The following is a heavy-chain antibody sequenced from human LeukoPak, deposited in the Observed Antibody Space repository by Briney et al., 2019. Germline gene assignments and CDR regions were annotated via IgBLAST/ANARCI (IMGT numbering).Heavy chain of an antibody. J-gene: IGHJ4*02. CDR2: ISSNGGST. V-gene: IGHV3-64D*06. Sequence: PGGSLRLSCSASGFTLGIYAIHWVRQAPGKGLEYVSGISSNGGSTYYPDSVKGRFTISRDNSKNTLYLQMSSLRAEDTAVYYCVKVSGDPRDFDYWGQGTLVTVSS. CDR3: VKVSGDPRDFDY. CDR1: GFTLGIYA. D-gene: IGHD4-17*01.